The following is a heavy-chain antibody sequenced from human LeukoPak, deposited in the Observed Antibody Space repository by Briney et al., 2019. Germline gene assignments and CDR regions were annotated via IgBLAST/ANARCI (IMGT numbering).Heavy chain of an antibody. CDR1: GGSISSYY. V-gene: IGHV4-4*07. CDR3: ARDGVVPAAIRQYYFDY. D-gene: IGHD2-2*01. J-gene: IGHJ4*02. CDR2: IYTSGST. Sequence: SETLSLTCTVSGGSISSYYWSWIRQPAGKGLEWIGRIYTSGSTNYNPSLKSRVTMSVDTSKNQFSLKLSSVAAADTAVYYCARDGVVPAAIRQYYFDYWGQGTLVTVSS.